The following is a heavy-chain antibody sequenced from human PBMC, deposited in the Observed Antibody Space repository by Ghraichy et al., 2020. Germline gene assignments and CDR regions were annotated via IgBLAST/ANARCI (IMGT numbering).Heavy chain of an antibody. CDR2: INPNSGVT. CDR3: ARLESSAYYYFDY. V-gene: IGHV1-2*02. Sequence: KVSCKASGYTLTGYYMHWVRQAPGQGLEWMGWINPNSGVTNYAQKFQGRVTMTRDTSISTAYMELSRLRSDDTAAYYCARLESSAYYYFDYWGQGTLVTVSS. J-gene: IGHJ4*02. CDR1: GYTLTGYY. D-gene: IGHD3-22*01.